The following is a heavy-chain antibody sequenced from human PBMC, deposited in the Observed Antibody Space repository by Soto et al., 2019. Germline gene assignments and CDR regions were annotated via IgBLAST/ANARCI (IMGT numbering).Heavy chain of an antibody. J-gene: IGHJ4*02. CDR1: GFTFSSYA. V-gene: IGHV3-64*02. CDR2: ISSDGTAT. CDR3: ARVFYDSGGYYYDS. D-gene: IGHD3-22*01. Sequence: EVQLVESGEGLVQPGGSLRLSCAASGFTFSSYAIHWVRQAPGKGLEYVSAISSDGTATYYADSVKGRFTISRDNSKNTLYLQMGSLRAEDMAVYYCARVFYDSGGYYYDSWGQGTLVTVSS.